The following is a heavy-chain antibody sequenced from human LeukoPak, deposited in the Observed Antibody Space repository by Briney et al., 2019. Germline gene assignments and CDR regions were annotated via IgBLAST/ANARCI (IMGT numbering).Heavy chain of an antibody. CDR2: VRYTGIT. Sequence: SETLSLTCAVSGDSVRTYYWSWLRQIPGKGLEWIAYVRYTGITNYNPSLKSRVTISVDTSKNQSSLKLSSVTAADTAVYYCARGHKYYFDYWGQGTLVTVSS. CDR3: ARGHKYYFDY. J-gene: IGHJ4*02. CDR1: GDSVRTYY. V-gene: IGHV4-59*02.